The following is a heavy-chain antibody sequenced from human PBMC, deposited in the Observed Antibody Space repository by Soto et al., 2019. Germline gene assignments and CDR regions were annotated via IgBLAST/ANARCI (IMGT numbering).Heavy chain of an antibody. D-gene: IGHD1-26*01. V-gene: IGHV4-34*01. CDR3: ARGWDYGMDV. CDR2: INHSGST. Sequence: SETLSLTCAVYGGPFSGYYWSWIRQPPGKGLEWIGEINHSGSTNYNPSLKSRVTISVDTSKNQFSLKLSSVTAADTAVYYCARGWDYGMDVWGQGTTVTVSS. CDR1: GGPFSGYY. J-gene: IGHJ6*02.